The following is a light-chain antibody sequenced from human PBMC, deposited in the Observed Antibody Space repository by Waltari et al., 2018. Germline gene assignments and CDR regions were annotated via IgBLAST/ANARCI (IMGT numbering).Light chain of an antibody. CDR2: DSS. CDR3: QQRYKWPLT. J-gene: IGKJ4*01. V-gene: IGKV3-11*01. Sequence: SCRANQSVSTYLAWYQQRPGQPPRLLIYDSSSRATGIPARFSGSGSETDFTLTISSLEPEDFAVYYCQQRYKWPLTFGGGSKVEI. CDR1: QSVSTY.